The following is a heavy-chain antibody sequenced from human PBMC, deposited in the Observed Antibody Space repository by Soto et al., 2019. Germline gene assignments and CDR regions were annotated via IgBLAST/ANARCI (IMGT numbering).Heavy chain of an antibody. V-gene: IGHV3-23*01. CDR2: ISGSGGST. D-gene: IGHD6-13*01. CDR1: GFTFSSYA. Sequence: EVQLLESGGGLVQPGGSLRLSCAASGFTFSSYAMSWVRQAPGKGLEWVSAISGSGGSTYYADSVQGRFTISRDNSKNALYLQMNSLRAEDTAVYYCAKASWQQLVRGGWFDPWGQGTLVTVSS. J-gene: IGHJ5*02. CDR3: AKASWQQLVRGGWFDP.